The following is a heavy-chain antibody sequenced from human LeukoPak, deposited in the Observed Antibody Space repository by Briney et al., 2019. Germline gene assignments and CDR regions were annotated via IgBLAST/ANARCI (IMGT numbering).Heavy chain of an antibody. D-gene: IGHD6-19*01. CDR1: VGSFIGYY. CDR2: INHIGST. V-gene: IGHV4-34*01. J-gene: IGHJ4*02. CDR3: ARGKVAASAY. Sequence: SETPSLTCAVYVGSFIGYYCSWIRQPPWKGLDGIGEINHIGSTNYNPSLNSRGTISVDTTKNQFSPKLSHVTAADTAVYYCARGKVAASAYWGQGTLVTVSS.